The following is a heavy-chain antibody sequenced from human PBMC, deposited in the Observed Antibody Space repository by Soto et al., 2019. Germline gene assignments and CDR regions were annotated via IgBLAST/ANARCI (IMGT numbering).Heavy chain of an antibody. CDR2: IYHSGST. D-gene: IGHD5-18*01. J-gene: IGHJ6*02. V-gene: IGHV4-30-2*01. CDR1: GGSISSGGYS. CDR3: ARDRIQLGEYYYYYYGMDV. Sequence: SETLSLTCAVSGGSISSGGYSWSWIRQPPGKGPEWIGYIYHSGSTYYNPSLKSRVTISVDRSKNQFSLKLSSVTAADTAVYYCARDRIQLGEYYYYYYGMDVWGQGTTVTVSS.